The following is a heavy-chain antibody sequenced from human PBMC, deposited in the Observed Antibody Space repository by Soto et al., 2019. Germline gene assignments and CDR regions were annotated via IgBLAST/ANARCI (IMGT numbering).Heavy chain of an antibody. CDR2: IWYDGSNK. CDR3: ARVGPPHYHVAYGMDV. J-gene: IGHJ6*02. V-gene: IGHV3-33*01. Sequence: GGSLRLSCAASGFTFSSYGMHWVRQAPGKGLEWVAVIWYDGSNKYYADSVKGRFTISRDNSKNTLYLQMNSLRAEDTTVYYCARVGPPHYHVAYGMDVWGQGTTVTVSS. D-gene: IGHD3-10*02. CDR1: GFTFSSYG.